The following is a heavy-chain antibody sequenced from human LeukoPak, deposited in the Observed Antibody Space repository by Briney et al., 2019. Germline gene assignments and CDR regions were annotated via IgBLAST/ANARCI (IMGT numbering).Heavy chain of an antibody. D-gene: IGHD2-15*01. CDR3: ARQTGYCSGGSCRGY. Sequence: SETLSLTCTVSGGSISSSSYYWGWIRQPPGKGLEWIGSIYYSGSTYYNPSLKSRVTISVDTSKNQFSLKLSSVTAADMAVYYCARQTGYCSGGSCRGYWGQGTLVTVSS. V-gene: IGHV4-39*01. CDR2: IYYSGST. CDR1: GGSISSSSYY. J-gene: IGHJ4*02.